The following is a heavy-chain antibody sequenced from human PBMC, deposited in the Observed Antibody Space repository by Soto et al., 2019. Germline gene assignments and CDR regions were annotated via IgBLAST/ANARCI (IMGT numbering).Heavy chain of an antibody. CDR3: ARDPVYYYYMDV. Sequence: GGSLRLSCTTSGFTFSTYWMSWVRQAPGKGLEWVANMKEDGSEKYYVDSVKGRFTISRDNAKNSLYLQMNSLRAEDTAVYYCARDPVYYYYMDVWGKGTTVTVSS. J-gene: IGHJ6*03. CDR1: GFTFSTYW. D-gene: IGHD4-17*01. CDR2: MKEDGSEK. V-gene: IGHV3-7*01.